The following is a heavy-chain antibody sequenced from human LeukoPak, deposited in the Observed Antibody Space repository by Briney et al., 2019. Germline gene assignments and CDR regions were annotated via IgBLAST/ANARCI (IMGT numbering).Heavy chain of an antibody. CDR1: GYAFISYD. D-gene: IGHD3-16*01. Sequence: ASVKVSCKASGYAFISYDINWVRQATGQGLEWMGWMDPNSGNTGYAQKFQGRVTMTRNTSMRTAYMELSSLRPEDTAIYYCARSVWGSPWGQGTLVTVSS. V-gene: IGHV1-8*01. J-gene: IGHJ5*02. CDR2: MDPNSGNT. CDR3: ARSVWGSP.